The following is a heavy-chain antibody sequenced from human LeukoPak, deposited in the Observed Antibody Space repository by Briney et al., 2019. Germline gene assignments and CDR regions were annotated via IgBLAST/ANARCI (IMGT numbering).Heavy chain of an antibody. CDR1: GFTFSSYA. J-gene: IGHJ3*02. CDR2: IKQDGSEK. D-gene: IGHD2-8*01. CDR3: AACTLNDAFDI. Sequence: GGSLRLSCAASGFTFSSYAMHWVRQAPGKGLEWVANIKQDGSEKYYVDSVKGRFTISRDNAKNSLYLQMNSLRAEDTAVYYCAACTLNDAFDIWGQGTMVTVSS. V-gene: IGHV3-7*01.